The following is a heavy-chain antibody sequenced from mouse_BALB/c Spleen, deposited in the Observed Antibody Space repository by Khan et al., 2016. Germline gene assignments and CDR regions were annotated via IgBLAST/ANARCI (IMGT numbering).Heavy chain of an antibody. V-gene: IGHV9-3*02. Sequence: QIQLVQSGPELKKPGETVKISCKASGYTFRNYGINWVTQAPGKGLKWMGWINTNTEESTFAEEFKGRFAFSLETSASTAYLQINNLENEDTATYFCAIYGSSAYFDSWGRGTTLTVSS. CDR2: INTNTEES. CDR3: AIYGSSAYFDS. D-gene: IGHD1-1*01. CDR1: GYTFRNYG. J-gene: IGHJ2*01.